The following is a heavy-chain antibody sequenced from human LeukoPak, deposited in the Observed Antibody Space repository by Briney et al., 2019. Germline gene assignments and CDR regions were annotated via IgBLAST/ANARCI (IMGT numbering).Heavy chain of an antibody. D-gene: IGHD3-10*01. V-gene: IGHV4-30-2*01. CDR3: ARSSGSGSEIDY. J-gene: IGHJ4*02. CDR2: IYHSGST. Sequence: SETLSLTCAVSGGSISSGGYSWSWIRQPPGKGLEWIGYIYHSGSTYYNPSLKSRVTISVDRSKNQSSLKLSSVTAADTAVYYCARSSGSGSEIDYWGQGTLVTVSS. CDR1: GGSISSGGYS.